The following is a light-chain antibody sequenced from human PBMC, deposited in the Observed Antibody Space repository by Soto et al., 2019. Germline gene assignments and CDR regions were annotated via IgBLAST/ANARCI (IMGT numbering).Light chain of an antibody. J-gene: IGLJ2*01. V-gene: IGLV2-14*03. CDR3: SSYASSGTLDGV. Sequence: QSALTQPASVSGSPGQSLTISCTGTSSDVGGYNYVSWYQHHPGKDPKLLIYDVSNPPPGASTRFSGSKSSNTPSLTISGLQAEDEADCYGSSYASSGTLDGVFGGGTQLTV. CDR2: DVS. CDR1: SSDVGGYNY.